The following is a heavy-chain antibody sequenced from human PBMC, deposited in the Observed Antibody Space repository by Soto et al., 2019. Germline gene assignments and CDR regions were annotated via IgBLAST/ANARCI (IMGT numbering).Heavy chain of an antibody. Sequence: QVQLVESGGGVVQPGRSLRLSCAASGFTFSSYAMHWVRQAPGKGLEWVAVISYDGGNKYYADSVKGRFTISRDNSKNTLYLQMNSLRAEDTAVYYCARSWDDFWSGDLLGAFDMWGQGTMVTVSS. V-gene: IGHV3-30-3*01. CDR1: GFTFSSYA. CDR3: ARSWDDFWSGDLLGAFDM. CDR2: ISYDGGNK. J-gene: IGHJ3*02. D-gene: IGHD3-3*01.